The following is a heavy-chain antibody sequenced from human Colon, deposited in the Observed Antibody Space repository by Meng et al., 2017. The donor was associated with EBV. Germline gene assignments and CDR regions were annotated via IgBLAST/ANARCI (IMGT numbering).Heavy chain of an antibody. D-gene: IGHD1-26*01. Sequence: VQLQESRPGPLNPSGTLPLTCGVSGVSISSNIRWTWVRQPPGKGLEWIGDIDDSGSTNYNPSLNSRISISLDKSKNHFSLKVNSVTAADTAVYYCARGKQDAWELLAYWGQGALVTVSS. J-gene: IGHJ4*02. CDR2: IDDSGST. V-gene: IGHV4-4*02. CDR3: ARGKQDAWELLAY. CDR1: GVSISSNIR.